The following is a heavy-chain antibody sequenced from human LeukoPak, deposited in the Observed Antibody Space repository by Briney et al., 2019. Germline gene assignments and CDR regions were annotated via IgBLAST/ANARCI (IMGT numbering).Heavy chain of an antibody. D-gene: IGHD6-19*01. CDR1: VGSISSGGYY. CDR3: AGWGGDAFDI. Sequence: SETLSLTCTVSVGSISSGGYYWSWIRQHPGKGLEWIGYIYYSGSTYYNPSLRSRVTVSVDTSKNQFSLKLSSVTAADTAVYYCAGWGGDAFDIWGQRTMVTVSS. J-gene: IGHJ3*02. V-gene: IGHV4-31*03. CDR2: IYYSGST.